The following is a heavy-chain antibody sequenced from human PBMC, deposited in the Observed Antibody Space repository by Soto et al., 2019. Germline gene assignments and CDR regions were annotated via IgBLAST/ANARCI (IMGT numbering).Heavy chain of an antibody. D-gene: IGHD3-22*01. J-gene: IGHJ4*02. CDR2: IYYSGST. CDR3: ARDRRSYYSDGSGLDF. Sequence: SETLSLTCTVSGGSISGYYWSWVRQPPGKGLEWIGYIYYSGSTNYNPSLKSRVTISVDTSKNQFSLKLTSATAADTAVYYCARDRRSYYSDGSGLDFWGQGTLVTVS. V-gene: IGHV4-59*12. CDR1: GGSISGYY.